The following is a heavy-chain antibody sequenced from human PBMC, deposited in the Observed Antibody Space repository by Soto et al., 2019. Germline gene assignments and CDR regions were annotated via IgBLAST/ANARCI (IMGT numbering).Heavy chain of an antibody. V-gene: IGHV3-23*01. CDR3: AKPLTVTTSSPGDF. Sequence: EVQLLESGGGLVQPGGSLRLSCAASGFTFSSYAMSWVSQAPGKGLEWVSAISGSGGSTYYADSVKGRFTISRDNSKNTLYLQMNSLRAEDTAVYYCAKPLTVTTSSPGDFWGQGTLVTVSS. D-gene: IGHD4-4*01. J-gene: IGHJ4*02. CDR2: ISGSGGST. CDR1: GFTFSSYA.